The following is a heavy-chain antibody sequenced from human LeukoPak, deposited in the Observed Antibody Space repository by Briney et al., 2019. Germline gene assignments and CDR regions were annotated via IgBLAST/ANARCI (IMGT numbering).Heavy chain of an antibody. CDR1: GFTFSSYA. CDR2: ISGSGGST. V-gene: IGHV3-23*01. CDR3: ERSTDPYYYYGMDV. J-gene: IGHJ6*02. Sequence: GGSLRLSCAASGFTFSSYAMSWVRQAPGKGLEWVSAISGSGGSTYYADSVKGRFTISRDSSKNTLYLQMNSLRAEDTAVYYCERSTDPYYYYGMDVWGQGTTVTVSS.